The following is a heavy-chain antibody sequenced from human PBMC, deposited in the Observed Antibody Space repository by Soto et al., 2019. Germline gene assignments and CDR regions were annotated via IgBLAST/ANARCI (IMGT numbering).Heavy chain of an antibody. CDR2: ISWNSGSI. Sequence: GGSLRLSCAASGFTFDDYAMHWVRQAPGKGLEWVSGISWNSGSIGYADSVKGRFTISRDNAKNSLYLQMNSLRAEDTALYYCAKEGKYCSGGSCYSSRQFVSYGAFDIWGQGTMVTVSS. J-gene: IGHJ3*02. D-gene: IGHD2-15*01. V-gene: IGHV3-9*01. CDR3: AKEGKYCSGGSCYSSRQFVSYGAFDI. CDR1: GFTFDDYA.